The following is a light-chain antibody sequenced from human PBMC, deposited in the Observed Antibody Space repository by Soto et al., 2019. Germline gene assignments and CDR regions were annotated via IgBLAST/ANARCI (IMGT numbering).Light chain of an antibody. CDR3: QNYNSYSEA. J-gene: IGKJ1*01. Sequence: DIQMTKSPSTLSGSVGDSFTITCRASQTISSWLAWYQQKPGKASKLLIYKASTLKSGVPSRFGGSGSGTEFTLTISSLQPDDFATYYCQNYNSYSEACGQGTTGAIK. CDR2: KAS. CDR1: QTISSW. V-gene: IGKV1-5*03.